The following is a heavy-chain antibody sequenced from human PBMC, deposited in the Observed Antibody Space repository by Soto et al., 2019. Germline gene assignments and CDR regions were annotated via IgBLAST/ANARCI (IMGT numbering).Heavy chain of an antibody. Sequence: VKVSCKASGYTFTSYGISWVRQAPGQGLEWMGWFVVGSGNTNYAQKFQERVTITRDMSTSTAYMVLSSLRSEDTAVYYCAAVRLDYGDPTEYYYYYYMDVWGKGTTVTVSS. V-gene: IGHV1-58*02. CDR1: GYTFTSYG. CDR2: FVVGSGNT. D-gene: IGHD4-17*01. J-gene: IGHJ6*03. CDR3: AAVRLDYGDPTEYYYYYYMDV.